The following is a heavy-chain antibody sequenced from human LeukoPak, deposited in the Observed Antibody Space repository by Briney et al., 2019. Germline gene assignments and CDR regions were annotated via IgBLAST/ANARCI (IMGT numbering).Heavy chain of an antibody. CDR3: AREGFYGRELFPAFDY. V-gene: IGHV1-46*02. CDR1: GYSENFYG. CDR2: INPSGSST. J-gene: IGHJ4*02. D-gene: IGHD3-10*01. Sequence: ASVKVSCKTSGYSENFYGITWVRQAPGQGLEWMGIINPSGSSTSYAQKFQGRVTMTRDTSTSTVNMELSNLRSEDTAVYYCAREGFYGRELFPAFDYWGQGTLVTVSS.